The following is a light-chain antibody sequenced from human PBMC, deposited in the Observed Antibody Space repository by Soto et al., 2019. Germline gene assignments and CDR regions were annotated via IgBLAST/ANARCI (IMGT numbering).Light chain of an antibody. J-gene: IGKJ4*01. CDR3: QQYNEWPPVT. CDR2: GAS. Sequence: EIVMTQSPATLSVSPGERATLSCRASQSVSINLAWYQQKPGQAPRLLIYGASTRATGFPARFSGSGSGTEFTLTINSLQSEDSAVYYWQQYNEWPPVTFGGGTKVDIK. V-gene: IGKV3-15*01. CDR1: QSVSIN.